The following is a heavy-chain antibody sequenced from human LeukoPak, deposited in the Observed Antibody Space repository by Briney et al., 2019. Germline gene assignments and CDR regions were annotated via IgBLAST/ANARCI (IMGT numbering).Heavy chain of an antibody. CDR1: GGSISTYY. Sequence: SETLSLTCTVSGGSISTYYWSWIRQPPGKGLEWIAYTYYSGITKYNPSLRSRVTISVDTSKNRFSLKLTSVTAADTAVYYCARGSAGTTGNWFDPWGLGTLVTVSS. D-gene: IGHD1-1*01. CDR2: TYYSGIT. J-gene: IGHJ5*02. CDR3: ARGSAGTTGNWFDP. V-gene: IGHV4-59*01.